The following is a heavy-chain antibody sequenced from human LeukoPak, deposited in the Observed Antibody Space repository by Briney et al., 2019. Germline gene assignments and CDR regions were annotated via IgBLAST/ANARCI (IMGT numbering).Heavy chain of an antibody. CDR1: GYTFTSYD. V-gene: IGHV1-8*01. Sequence: EASVKVSCKASGYTFTSYDINWVRQATGQGLEWMGWMNPNSGNTGYAQKFQGRVTMTRNTSISTAYMELSSLRSEDTAVYYCATKGSIDFWSGYYTDYYYYGMDVWGEGSTVTVSS. J-gene: IGHJ6*04. CDR3: ATKGSIDFWSGYYTDYYYYGMDV. CDR2: MNPNSGNT. D-gene: IGHD3-3*01.